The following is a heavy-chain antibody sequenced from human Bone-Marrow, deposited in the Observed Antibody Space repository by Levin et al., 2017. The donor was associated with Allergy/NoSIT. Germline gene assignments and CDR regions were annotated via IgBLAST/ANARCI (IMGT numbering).Heavy chain of an antibody. CDR1: GFTFYNYV. Sequence: GESLKISCAASGFTFYNYVMNWVRQSPGKGLEWVSGISSSGGSTYYADSVKGRFTISRDNSKNTLYLQINSLRAEDTAVYYCAKAKSHLDYYGSGGYDFWGQGTLVTVSS. V-gene: IGHV3-23*01. CDR3: AKAKSHLDYYGSGGYDF. D-gene: IGHD3-10*01. CDR2: ISSSGGST. J-gene: IGHJ4*02.